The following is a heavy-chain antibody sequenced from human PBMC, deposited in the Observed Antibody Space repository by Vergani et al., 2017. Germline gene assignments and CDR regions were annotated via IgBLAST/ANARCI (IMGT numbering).Heavy chain of an antibody. CDR1: GGSVRTSIGYY. CDR2: IFSSGTT. Sequence: QVQLQESGPGLVKPSQTLSLSCTVSGGSVRTSIGYYWTWIRQPAGKTLEWIGEIFSSGTTNYNPSFKNRVTMSVDTSKNQFSLKLNSVTAADTALYYCVRHSRYCSGGSCYSAAHMYGMDVWGQGTSVTVSS. V-gene: IGHV4-61*02. J-gene: IGHJ6*02. CDR3: VRHSRYCSGGSCYSAAHMYGMDV. D-gene: IGHD2-15*01.